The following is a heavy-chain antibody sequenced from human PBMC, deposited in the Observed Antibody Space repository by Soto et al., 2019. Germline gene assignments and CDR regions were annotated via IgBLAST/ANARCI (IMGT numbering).Heavy chain of an antibody. J-gene: IGHJ5*02. CDR2: IYYSGST. CDR1: GGSISSSSYY. V-gene: IGHV4-39*07. Sequence: NPSETLSLTCTVSGGSISSSSYYWGWIRQPPGKGLEWIGSIYYSGSTYYNPSLKSRVTISVDTSKNQFSLKLSSVTAADTAVYYCVQSSMTTDNWFDPWGQGTPVTVSS. D-gene: IGHD4-4*01. CDR3: VQSSMTTDNWFDP.